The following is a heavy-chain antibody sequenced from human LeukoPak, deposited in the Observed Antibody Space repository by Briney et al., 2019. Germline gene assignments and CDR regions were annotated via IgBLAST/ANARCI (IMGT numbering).Heavy chain of an antibody. D-gene: IGHD6-19*01. J-gene: IGHJ4*02. CDR2: ISYDGSNK. CDR3: AKGPFSSGWYGGYYFDY. V-gene: IGHV3-30*18. CDR1: GFTFSTYW. Sequence: GGSLRLSCAASGFTFSTYWMVWVRQAPGKGLEWVAVISYDGSNKYYADSVKGRFTISRDNSKNTLYLQMNSLRAEDTAVYYCAKGPFSSGWYGGYYFDYWGQGTLVTVSS.